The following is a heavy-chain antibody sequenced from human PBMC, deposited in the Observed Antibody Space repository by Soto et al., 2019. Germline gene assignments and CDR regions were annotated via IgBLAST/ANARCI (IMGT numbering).Heavy chain of an antibody. CDR3: AREIAVAGTPSYGDY. V-gene: IGHV4-30-4*01. CDR2: IYYSGST. CDR1: GGSISSGDYY. D-gene: IGHD6-19*01. J-gene: IGHJ4*02. Sequence: QVQLQESGPGLVKPSQTLSLTCTVSGGSISSGDYYWSWIRQPPGKGLEWFGYIYYSGSTYYNPSLKSRVTISVDTSKNQFSLKLSSVTAADTAVYYCAREIAVAGTPSYGDYWGQGTLVTVSS.